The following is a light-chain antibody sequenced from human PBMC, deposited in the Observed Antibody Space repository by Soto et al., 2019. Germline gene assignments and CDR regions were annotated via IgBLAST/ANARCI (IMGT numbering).Light chain of an antibody. V-gene: IGKV3-11*01. CDR3: KFRSTWWT. CDR2: DAS. Sequence: DIVLTQSPATLSLSPGERATLSCKASQSLNTQLAWYQQKPGQAPRLLIYDASNRATGIPARFSGSGSGTDFTRTISSLEPEDFAGYYCKFRSTWWTFGRGTKVEIK. CDR1: QSLNTQ. J-gene: IGKJ1*01.